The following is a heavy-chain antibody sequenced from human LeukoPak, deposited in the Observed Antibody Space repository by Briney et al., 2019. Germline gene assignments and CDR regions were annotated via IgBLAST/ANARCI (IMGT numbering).Heavy chain of an antibody. CDR2: IYDTGT. CDR1: GYNFTSNW. D-gene: IGHD1-26*01. Sequence: GESLKISCKGSGYNFTSNWLAWMRQMPGKGPEWMGIIYDTGTRYSPSFQGQVTISADRSISTAFLQWSSLRASDTAIYYCARGGANTVRYFFDYWGQGTLVTVSS. V-gene: IGHV5-51*01. CDR3: ARGGANTVRYFFDY. J-gene: IGHJ4*02.